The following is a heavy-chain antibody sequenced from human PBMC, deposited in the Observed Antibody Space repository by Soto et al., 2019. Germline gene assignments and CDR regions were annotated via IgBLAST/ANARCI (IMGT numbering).Heavy chain of an antibody. Sequence: PGESLKISCKGSGYSFASHWVAWVRQMPEKGLEWIGTIYPGDSDTRYSPSFQGQVTISADKSISTAYLQWSSLKASDTAMYYCARHFPVEIYGTDVWGQGTTVTVSS. J-gene: IGHJ6*02. CDR3: ARHFPVEIYGTDV. CDR2: IYPGDSDT. V-gene: IGHV5-51*01. CDR1: GYSFASHW.